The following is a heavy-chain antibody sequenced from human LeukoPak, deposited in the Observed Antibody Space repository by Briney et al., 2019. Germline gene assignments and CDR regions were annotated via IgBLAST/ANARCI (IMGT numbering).Heavy chain of an antibody. CDR2: IKSDGSST. CDR3: ARGNGRWLQPRDAFDI. J-gene: IGHJ3*02. D-gene: IGHD5-24*01. Sequence: GGSLRLSCAASGFTFSSYWMHWVRQAPGKGLVWVSRIKSDGSSTSYADSVKGRFTISRDNAKNTLYLQMNSLRAEDTAVYYCARGNGRWLQPRDAFDIWGQGTMVTVSS. V-gene: IGHV3-74*01. CDR1: GFTFSSYW.